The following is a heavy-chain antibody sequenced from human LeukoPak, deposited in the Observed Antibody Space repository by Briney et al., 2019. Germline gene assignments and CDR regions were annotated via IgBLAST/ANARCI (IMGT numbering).Heavy chain of an antibody. CDR3: ATSSTWIQLWLLPDY. CDR2: IYYSGST. CDR1: GGSIRSYY. D-gene: IGHD5-18*01. J-gene: IGHJ4*02. Sequence: SETLSLTCTVSGGSIRSYYWSWIRQPPGKGLEWIGYIYYSGSTNYNPSLKSRVTISVDTSKNQFSLKLSSVTAADTAVYYCATSSTWIQLWLLPDYWGQGTLVTVSS. V-gene: IGHV4-59*12.